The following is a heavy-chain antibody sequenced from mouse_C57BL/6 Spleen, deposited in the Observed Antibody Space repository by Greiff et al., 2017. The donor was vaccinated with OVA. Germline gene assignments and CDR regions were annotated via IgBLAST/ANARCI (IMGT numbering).Heavy chain of an antibody. CDR2: LWSGGST. V-gene: IGHV2-2*01. Sequence: QVHVKQSGPGLVQPSQSLSITCTVSGFSLPSYGVHWVRQSPGKGLEWLGVLWSGGSTDYNAALISRLSISKNHSKSQVFFKMNSLQADDTAIYYCARTRELPYCDYWGQGTTLTVSS. CDR3: ARTRELPYCDY. J-gene: IGHJ2*01. CDR1: GFSLPSYG.